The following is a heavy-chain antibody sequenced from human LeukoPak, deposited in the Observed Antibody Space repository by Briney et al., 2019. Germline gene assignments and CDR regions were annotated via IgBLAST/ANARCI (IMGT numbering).Heavy chain of an antibody. CDR1: GYTFTDYY. D-gene: IGHD2-8*01. Sequence: ASVQVSCKASGYTFTDYYIHWVQQAPGKGLEWLGRVDPENGQTNYAEKFQGRVSITADTSTDTSYMEMSSLKSEDTAMYFCATGGSNGPDYWGQGTLVTVSS. CDR3: ATGGSNGPDY. CDR2: VDPENGQT. V-gene: IGHV1-69-2*01. J-gene: IGHJ4*02.